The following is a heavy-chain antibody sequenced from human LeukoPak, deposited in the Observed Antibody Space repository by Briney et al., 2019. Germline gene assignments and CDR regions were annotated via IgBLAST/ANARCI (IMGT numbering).Heavy chain of an antibody. V-gene: IGHV3-33*01. Sequence: PGGSLRLSCAASGFTFSSYGMHWVRQAPGKGLEWVAVIWYDGSSKHYADSVKGRFTISRDNSKNTLYLQMNSLRAEDTAVYYCARDKVSEGDPLIYYYYYGMDVWGQGTTVTVSS. J-gene: IGHJ6*02. CDR1: GFTFSSYG. D-gene: IGHD2-21*02. CDR3: ARDKVSEGDPLIYYYYYGMDV. CDR2: IWYDGSSK.